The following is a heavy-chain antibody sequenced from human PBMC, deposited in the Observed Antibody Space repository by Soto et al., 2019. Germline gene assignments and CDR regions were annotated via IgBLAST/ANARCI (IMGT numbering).Heavy chain of an antibody. CDR1: GGSISSYY. D-gene: IGHD6-6*01. J-gene: IGHJ4*02. CDR3: ARDAAGSSAPDY. CDR2: IYYSGST. V-gene: IGHV4-59*01. Sequence: PSETLSLTCTVSGGSISSYYWSWIRQPPGKGLEWIGYIYYSGSTNYNPSLKSRVTISVDTSKNQFSLKLSSVTAADTAVYYCARDAAGSSAPDYWGQGTLVTVSS.